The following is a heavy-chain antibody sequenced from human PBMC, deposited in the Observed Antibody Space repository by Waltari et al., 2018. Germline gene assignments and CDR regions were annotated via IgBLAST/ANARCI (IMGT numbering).Heavy chain of an antibody. CDR3: AKGFIFYEYYYDSSGYYNYFDY. V-gene: IGHV3-23*01. CDR2: ISGSGGST. D-gene: IGHD3-22*01. Sequence: EVQLLESGGGLVQPGGSLRLSCAASGFTFSSYAMSWVRQAPGKGLEWVSAISGSGGSTYYADSVKGRFTISRDNSKNTLYLQMNSLRAEDTAVYYCAKGFIFYEYYYDSSGYYNYFDYWGQGTLVTVSS. J-gene: IGHJ4*02. CDR1: GFTFSSYA.